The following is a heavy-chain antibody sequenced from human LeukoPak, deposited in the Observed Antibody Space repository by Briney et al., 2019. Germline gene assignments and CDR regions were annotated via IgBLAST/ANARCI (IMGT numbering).Heavy chain of an antibody. D-gene: IGHD6-13*01. Sequence: GSLRLSCAASGFTFSSYAMSWVRQPPGKGLEWIGNIHYSGSTYYNPSLKSRVTIFVDTSKNQFSLKLSSVTAADTAIYYCARPYSYSSSWYFDYWGQGTLVTVSS. CDR3: ARPYSYSSSWYFDY. J-gene: IGHJ4*02. V-gene: IGHV4-39*01. CDR2: IHYSGST. CDR1: GFTFSSYA.